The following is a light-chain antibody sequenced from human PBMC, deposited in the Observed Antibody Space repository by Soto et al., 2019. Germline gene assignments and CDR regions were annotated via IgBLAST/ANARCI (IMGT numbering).Light chain of an antibody. J-gene: IGKJ1*01. CDR2: AAS. V-gene: IGKV1-39*01. CDR1: QSISNY. Sequence: DIQMTQSPSSLSASVGDRVTITCRASQSISNYLNWYQQKPGKTPKLLICAASSLQSGVPSRFSGSGSGTDFTLTISSLQPEDFATYYCPQSYSPRTFGQGTKVDIK. CDR3: PQSYSPRT.